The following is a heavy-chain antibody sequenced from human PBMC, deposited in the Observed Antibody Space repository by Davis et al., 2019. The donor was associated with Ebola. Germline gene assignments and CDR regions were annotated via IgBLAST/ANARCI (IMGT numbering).Heavy chain of an antibody. CDR1: GFNVSDHW. V-gene: IGHV3-74*01. J-gene: IGHJ6*02. CDR2: SRSAGST. D-gene: IGHD3-16*01. CDR3: ARDGGASTPFDHWGQGTLVTVSSGAYDRYYYYYGMDV. Sequence: HTGGSLRLSCAASGFNVSDHWIHWVRQTPGKGLVWVSVSRSAGSTSYAGSVGGRFTVSRDSAKNTVYLQMNSLRAEDTAVYYCARDGGASTPFDHWGQGTLVTVSSGAYDRYYYYYGMDVWGQGTTVTVSS.